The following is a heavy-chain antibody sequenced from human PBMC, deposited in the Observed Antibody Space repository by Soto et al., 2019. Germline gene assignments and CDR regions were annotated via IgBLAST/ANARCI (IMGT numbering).Heavy chain of an antibody. CDR1: GFSFMAYT. Sequence: QVQLVESGGGVVQPGRSLRLSCAASGFSFMAYTMHWVRQAPGKGLEWVALISFDGNNKYYADSVKGRVTISRDNSKNTLDLQMNSVRPEDTAVYYCAKSGFDSSGASSVFDYWGQGTLVTVSS. D-gene: IGHD3-22*01. J-gene: IGHJ4*02. CDR2: ISFDGNNK. V-gene: IGHV3-30*18. CDR3: AKSGFDSSGASSVFDY.